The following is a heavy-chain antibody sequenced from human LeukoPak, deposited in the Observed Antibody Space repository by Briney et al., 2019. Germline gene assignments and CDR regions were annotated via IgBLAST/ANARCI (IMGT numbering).Heavy chain of an antibody. V-gene: IGHV1-69*05. CDR2: IIPIFGTA. Sequence: SVKVSCKASGGTFSSYAISWVRQAPGQGLEWMGGIIPIFGTANYAQNFQGRVTVTRDTSTTTVHMELRGLRSEDTAVYYCARDQEGFDYWGQGTVVTVSS. J-gene: IGHJ4*02. CDR3: ARDQEGFDY. CDR1: GGTFSSYA.